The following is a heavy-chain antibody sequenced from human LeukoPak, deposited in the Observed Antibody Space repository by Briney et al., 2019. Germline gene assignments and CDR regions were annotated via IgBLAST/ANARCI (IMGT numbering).Heavy chain of an antibody. CDR1: GFTFSSYW. CDR3: ASLLSGSNQINDY. V-gene: IGHV3-7*01. D-gene: IGHD1-26*01. CDR2: IKQDGGEK. J-gene: IGHJ4*02. Sequence: GGSLRLSCAASGFTFSSYWMSWVRQAPGKGLEWVANIKQDGGEKYYVDSVKGRFTISRDNAKNSLYLQMNSLRAEDTAVYYCASLLSGSNQINDYWGQGTLVTVSS.